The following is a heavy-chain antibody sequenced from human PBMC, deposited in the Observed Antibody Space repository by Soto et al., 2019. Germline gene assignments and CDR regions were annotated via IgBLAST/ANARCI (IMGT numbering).Heavy chain of an antibody. Sequence: GGSLRLSCAAXGFPFSDYWMSWVRQSPGKGLEWVANMRQDGGEKYYVDSVKGRFTISRDNAQNSLYLQMTSLRAEDSAVYYCARDSGWDSVVVPPTPRNPYFXLWGQGTLVTVSS. CDR2: MRQDGGEK. CDR1: GFPFSDYW. V-gene: IGHV3-7*01. J-gene: IGHJ4*02. D-gene: IGHD2-2*01. CDR3: ARDSGWDSVVVPPTPRNPYFXL.